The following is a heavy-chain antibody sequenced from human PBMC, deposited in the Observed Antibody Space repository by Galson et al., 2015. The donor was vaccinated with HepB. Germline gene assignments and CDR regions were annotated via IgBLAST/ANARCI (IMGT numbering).Heavy chain of an antibody. CDR3: ARDAYWSFDY. Sequence: SLRLSCAASGFTFSSYAMHWVRQAPGKGLEWVAVISYDGSNKYYADSVKGRFTISRDNSKNTLYLQMNSLRAEDTAVYYCARDAYWSFDYWGQGTLVTVSS. J-gene: IGHJ4*02. D-gene: IGHD2-15*01. CDR1: GFTFSSYA. V-gene: IGHV3-30-3*01. CDR2: ISYDGSNK.